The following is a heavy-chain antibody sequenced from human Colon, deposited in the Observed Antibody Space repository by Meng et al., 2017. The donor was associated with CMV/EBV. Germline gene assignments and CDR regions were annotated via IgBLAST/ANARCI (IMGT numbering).Heavy chain of an antibody. CDR2: ISTTGLNI. CDR1: GFSVSSNY. Sequence: GGSLRLSCAVSGFSVSSNYMTWVRQAPGKGLEWVSYISTTGLNIYYADSVKGRFTISRDNGKNSLYLQMSSLRAEDTALYYCARKGWDYREAFDVWGQGTMVTVSS. J-gene: IGHJ3*01. D-gene: IGHD1-26*01. CDR3: ARKGWDYREAFDV. V-gene: IGHV3-48*03.